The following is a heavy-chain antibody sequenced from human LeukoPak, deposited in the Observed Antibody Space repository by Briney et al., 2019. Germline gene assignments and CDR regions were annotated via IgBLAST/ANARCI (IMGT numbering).Heavy chain of an antibody. Sequence: PGRPLRLSCAASGFTFSTYGMHWVRQAPGKGLEWVALIWFDGSKRYYGDSLKGRFTVSRDNSKNTLYLQVDSLRAEDTAVYYCARCTGGSCVFDYWGQGTLVTVSS. CDR2: IWFDGSKR. J-gene: IGHJ4*02. CDR3: ARCTGGSCVFDY. CDR1: GFTFSTYG. V-gene: IGHV3-33*01. D-gene: IGHD2-8*02.